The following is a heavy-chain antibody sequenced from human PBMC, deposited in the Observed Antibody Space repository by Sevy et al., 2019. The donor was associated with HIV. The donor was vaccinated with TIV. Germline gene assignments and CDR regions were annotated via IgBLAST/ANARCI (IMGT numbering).Heavy chain of an antibody. CDR1: GFIFSSYG. D-gene: IGHD5-12*01. J-gene: IGHJ3*02. V-gene: IGHV3-30*02. Sequence: EGSLRLSSVVSGFIFSSYGMHWVRQAPGKGLEWVAFIRYDGSNKQSMKDGFTISRDNSKNTVYLQMNSLRTEDTAVYYCAIGYGGYDWGHDAFDMGGQGTKVTVSS. CDR3: AIGYGGYDWGHDAFDM. CDR2: IRYDGSN.